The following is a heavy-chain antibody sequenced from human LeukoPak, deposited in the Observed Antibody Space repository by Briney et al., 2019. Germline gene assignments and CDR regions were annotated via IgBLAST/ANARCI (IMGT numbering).Heavy chain of an antibody. Sequence: GGSLRLSCAASGFTFSGSAMHWVRQASGKGLEWVGRIRSKANSYATAYAASVKGRFTISRDDSKNTAYLQMNSLKTEDTAVYYCTRHGYSGYDLGYYYYYVDVWGKGTTVTVSS. J-gene: IGHJ6*03. D-gene: IGHD5-12*01. V-gene: IGHV3-73*01. CDR3: TRHGYSGYDLGYYYYYVDV. CDR2: IRSKANSYAT. CDR1: GFTFSGSA.